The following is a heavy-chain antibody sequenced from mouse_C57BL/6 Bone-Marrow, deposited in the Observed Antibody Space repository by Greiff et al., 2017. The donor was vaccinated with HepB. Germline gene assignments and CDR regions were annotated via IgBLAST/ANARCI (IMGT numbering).Heavy chain of an antibody. CDR1: GYTFTSYW. Sequence: QVQLQQPGTELVKPGASVKLSCKASGYTFTSYWMHWVKQRPGQGLEWIGNINPSNGGTNYNEKFKSKATLTVDKSSSTAYMQLSSLTSEDSAVYDCARVTTERGAMDYWGQGTSVTVSS. J-gene: IGHJ4*01. CDR3: ARVTTERGAMDY. D-gene: IGHD2-13*01. V-gene: IGHV1-53*01. CDR2: INPSNGGT.